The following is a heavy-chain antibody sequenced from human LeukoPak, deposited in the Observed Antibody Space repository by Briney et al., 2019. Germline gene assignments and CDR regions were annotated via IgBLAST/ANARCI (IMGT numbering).Heavy chain of an antibody. CDR1: GFTFSSYS. D-gene: IGHD3-10*01. V-gene: IGHV3-21*01. Sequence: GGSLRLSCAASGFTFSSYSMNWVRQAPGKGLEWVSSISSSSGYIYYADSVKGRFTISRDNAKNSLYLQMNSLRAEDAAVYYCARGSRGHYFDYWGQGTLVTVSS. CDR3: ARGSRGHYFDY. CDR2: ISSSSGYI. J-gene: IGHJ4*02.